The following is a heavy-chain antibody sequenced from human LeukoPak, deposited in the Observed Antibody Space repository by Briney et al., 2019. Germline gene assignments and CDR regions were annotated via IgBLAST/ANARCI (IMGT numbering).Heavy chain of an antibody. V-gene: IGHV3-7*01. Sequence: AGGSLRLSCAAPGFTFSSYWMSWVRQAPGKGLEWVANIKQDGSEKYYVDSVKGRFTISRDNAKNSLYLQMNSLRAEDTAVYYCARDHELGRVGATNYWGQGTLVTVSS. CDR2: IKQDGSEK. CDR1: GFTFSSYW. CDR3: ARDHELGRVGATNY. D-gene: IGHD1-26*01. J-gene: IGHJ4*02.